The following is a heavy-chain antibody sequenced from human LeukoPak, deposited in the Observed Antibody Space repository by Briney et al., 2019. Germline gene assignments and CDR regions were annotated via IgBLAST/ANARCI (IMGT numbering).Heavy chain of an antibody. D-gene: IGHD6-6*01. J-gene: IGHJ6*03. CDR2: IRSKAYGGTT. CDR1: GLTFGDYA. V-gene: IGHV3-49*04. Sequence: PGRSLRLSCTASGLTFGDYAMSWVRQAPGKGLEWVGFIRSKAYGGTTEYAASVKGRFTISRDDSKSIAYLQMNSLKTEDTAVYYCTRGSIAARPTYYYYYMDVWGKGTTVTVSS. CDR3: TRGSIAARPTYYYYYMDV.